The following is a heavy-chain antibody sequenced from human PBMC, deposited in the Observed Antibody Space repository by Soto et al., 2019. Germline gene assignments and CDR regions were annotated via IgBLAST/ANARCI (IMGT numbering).Heavy chain of an antibody. J-gene: IGHJ4*02. CDR3: AKSPGMYYYDSSGYYHYDY. Sequence: PRGPLRLSCAASGFTFSGYALHWVRQAPGKGLDWVAVISGDGSNQYYADSVKGRFTISRDNSKNTLYLQMNSLRAEDTAVYYCAKSPGMYYYDSSGYYHYDYWGQGTLVTVSS. CDR1: GFTFSGYA. D-gene: IGHD3-22*01. CDR2: ISGDGSNQ. V-gene: IGHV3-30-3*02.